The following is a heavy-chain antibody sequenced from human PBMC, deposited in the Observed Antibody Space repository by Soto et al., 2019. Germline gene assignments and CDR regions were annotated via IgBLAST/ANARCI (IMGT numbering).Heavy chain of an antibody. CDR1: GASVSSGDYY. D-gene: IGHD2-2*01. J-gene: IGHJ4*02. Sequence: LSLTCTVSGASVSSGDYYWSWIRLPPGKGPEWIGYVYYSGSTNNNPSLKSRVTMSVDTSKNQFSLKLSSVTAADTAVYYCARLDCVSNRCHFDYWGQGTRVTVPS. CDR3: ARLDCVSNRCHFDY. CDR2: VYYSGST. V-gene: IGHV4-61*08.